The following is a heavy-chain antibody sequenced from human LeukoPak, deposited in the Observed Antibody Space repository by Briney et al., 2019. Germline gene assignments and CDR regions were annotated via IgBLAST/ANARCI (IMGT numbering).Heavy chain of an antibody. CDR1: GFTFSNYA. CDR3: AKEDYDSSGGFDS. V-gene: IGHV3-23*01. Sequence: GGSLRLSCAASGFTFSNYAMSWVRQAPGKGLEWVPAIRGRGDSTYYADSVMGRFAISRDNSKNTLHLQLNYLRAEDTAVYYCAKEDYDSSGGFDSWGQGTLVTVSS. D-gene: IGHD3-22*01. J-gene: IGHJ4*02. CDR2: IRGRGDST.